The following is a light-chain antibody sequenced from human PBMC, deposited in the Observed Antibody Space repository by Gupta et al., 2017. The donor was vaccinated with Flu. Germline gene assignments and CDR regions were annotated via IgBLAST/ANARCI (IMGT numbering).Light chain of an antibody. J-gene: IGKJ2*01. CDR3: QQYNNWPPYT. CDR1: QSVSSN. Sequence: ATLSVSPGERATLSCRASQSVSSNLAWYQQKPGQAPRLLIYGASTRATDIPARFSGSGSGTDFTLTISSLQSEDFAVYYCQQYNNWPPYTFGQGTKLEIK. V-gene: IGKV3-15*01. CDR2: GAS.